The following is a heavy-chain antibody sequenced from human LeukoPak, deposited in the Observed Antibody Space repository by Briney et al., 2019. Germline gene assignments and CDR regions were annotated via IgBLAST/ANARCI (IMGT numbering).Heavy chain of an antibody. J-gene: IGHJ3*01. Sequence: TXTLSLTCTISGDSINNYNWNWIRQPAGKGLEWIGRIYDTGNTNYNPSLKSRVAMSVDTSKNHFSLRLTSVTAADTAVYYCARAFTIFGAGGFDVWGQGTFVTVSS. CDR1: GDSINNYN. CDR3: ARAFTIFGAGGFDV. V-gene: IGHV4-4*07. D-gene: IGHD3-3*01. CDR2: IYDTGNT.